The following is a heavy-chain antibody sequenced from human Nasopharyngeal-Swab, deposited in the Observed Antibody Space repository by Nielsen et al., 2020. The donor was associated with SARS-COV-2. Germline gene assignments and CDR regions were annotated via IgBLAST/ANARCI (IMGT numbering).Heavy chain of an antibody. D-gene: IGHD3-10*01. CDR2: IYYSGST. CDR3: ARDGYGSGGMDV. Sequence: SETLSLPCPFSGCSISSGGYYWSLIRQHPGKGLEWIGYIYYSGSTYYNPSLKSRVTISVDTSKNQFSLKLSSVTAADTAVYYCARDGYGSGGMDVWGQGTTVTVSS. V-gene: IGHV4-31*03. J-gene: IGHJ6*02. CDR1: GCSISSGGYY.